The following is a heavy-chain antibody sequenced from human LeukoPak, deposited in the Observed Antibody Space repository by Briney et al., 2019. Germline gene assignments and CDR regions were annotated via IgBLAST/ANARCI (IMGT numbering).Heavy chain of an antibody. Sequence: GGSLRLSCAASGFTFSSYWMSWVRQAPGKGLEWVANIKQDGSEKYYVDSVKGRFTISRDNAKNSRDLQRNSLRAEDTAVDYCARGYQLLDYWGQGTPVTVSS. CDR2: IKQDGSEK. CDR1: GFTFSSYW. D-gene: IGHD2-2*01. J-gene: IGHJ4*02. CDR3: ARGYQLLDY. V-gene: IGHV3-7*01.